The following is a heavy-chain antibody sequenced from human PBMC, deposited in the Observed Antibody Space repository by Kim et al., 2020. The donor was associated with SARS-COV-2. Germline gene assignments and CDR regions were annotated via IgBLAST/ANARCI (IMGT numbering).Heavy chain of an antibody. V-gene: IGHV3-33*01. J-gene: IGHJ5*02. Sequence: GGSLRLSCAASGFTFSSYVMHWVRQAPGKGLEWVAVIWYDGSNKYYADSVKGRFTISRDNSKNTLYFQMNSLREADTAVYTCARDLPLGGYDSDPWGQGT. CDR1: GFTFSSYV. CDR2: IWYDGSNK. D-gene: IGHD5-12*01. CDR3: ARDLPLGGYDSDP.